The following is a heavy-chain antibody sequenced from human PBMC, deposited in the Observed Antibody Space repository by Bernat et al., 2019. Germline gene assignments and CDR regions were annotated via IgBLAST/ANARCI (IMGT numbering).Heavy chain of an antibody. CDR2: ISAGNGNT. D-gene: IGHD3-16*01. J-gene: IGHJ4*02. CDR1: GYTFISHA. V-gene: IGHV1-3*01. CDR3: ARDGGSRGFDY. Sequence: QVQLVQSGAEVKKPGASVKVSCKASGYTFISHAMHWVRQAPGQRLEWMGWISAGNGNTKYSQKFQGRVTITRDTSASTAYMELSSLRSEDTAVYYCARDGGSRGFDYWGQGTPVTVSS.